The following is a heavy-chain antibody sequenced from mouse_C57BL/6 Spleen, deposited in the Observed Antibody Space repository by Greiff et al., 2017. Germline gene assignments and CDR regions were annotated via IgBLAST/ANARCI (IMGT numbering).Heavy chain of an antibody. Sequence: QVQLQQSGAELVRPGASVTLSCKASGYTFTDYEMHWVKQTPVHGLEWIGAIDPETGGTAYNQKFKGKAILTADKSSSTAYMELRSLTSEDSAVYYCTIYYYGSSWAYWGQETLVTVSA. CDR1: GYTFTDYE. CDR3: TIYYYGSSWAY. V-gene: IGHV1-15*01. D-gene: IGHD1-1*01. J-gene: IGHJ3*01. CDR2: IDPETGGT.